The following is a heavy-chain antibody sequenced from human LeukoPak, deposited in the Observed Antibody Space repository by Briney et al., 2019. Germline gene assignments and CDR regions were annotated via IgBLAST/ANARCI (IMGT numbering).Heavy chain of an antibody. Sequence: GGSLRLSCAASGFTFSSYGMHWVRQAPGKGLEWVAVIWYDGSNKYYADSVKGRFTISRDNSKNTLYLQMNSLRAKDTAVYYCARVGGGGSYYLIDYWGQGTLVTVSS. D-gene: IGHD1-26*01. CDR2: IWYDGSNK. V-gene: IGHV3-33*01. CDR3: ARVGGGGSYYLIDY. J-gene: IGHJ4*02. CDR1: GFTFSSYG.